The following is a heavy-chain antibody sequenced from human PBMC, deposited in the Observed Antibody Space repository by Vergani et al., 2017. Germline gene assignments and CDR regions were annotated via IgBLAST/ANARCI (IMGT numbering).Heavy chain of an antibody. Sequence: QVQLQESGPGLVKPSQTLSLTCTVSGGSISSYYWSWIRQPPGKGLEWIGYIYYSGSTNYNPSLKSRVTISVDTSKNQFSLKLSSVTAADTAVYYCARVFRGGSALDYWGQGTLVTVSS. CDR2: IYYSGST. CDR3: ARVFRGGSALDY. J-gene: IGHJ4*02. V-gene: IGHV4-59*12. CDR1: GGSISSYY. D-gene: IGHD2-15*01.